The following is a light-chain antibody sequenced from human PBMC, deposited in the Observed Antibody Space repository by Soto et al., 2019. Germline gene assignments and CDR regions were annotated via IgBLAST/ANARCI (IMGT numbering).Light chain of an antibody. CDR1: QSLLHSNGYKY. V-gene: IGKV2-28*01. CDR3: MQDLQTPAT. CDR2: LGS. J-gene: IGKJ1*01. Sequence: DIVMTQSPLSLPVTPGEPASISCRSSQSLLHSNGYKYLDWYLQKPGQSPQLLIYLGSNRASGVPDRFSGSGSGPDFTLKISGVEAEDVGVYYCMQDLQTPATFGQGTKVEIK.